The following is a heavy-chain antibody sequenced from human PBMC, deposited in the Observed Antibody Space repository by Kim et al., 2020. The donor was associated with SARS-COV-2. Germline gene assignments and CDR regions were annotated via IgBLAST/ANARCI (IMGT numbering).Heavy chain of an antibody. V-gene: IGHV1-46*01. D-gene: IGHD1-26*01. CDR3: ARARESGWFDY. J-gene: IGHJ5*01. CDR1: GYTFTRYY. CDR2: INPSGGST. Sequence: ASVKVSCKSSGYTFTRYYLHWVRQAPGQGLEWMGMINPSGGSTSYAQKFQGRVTMTRDTSTSTLYMELSSLRSEDTAVYYCARARESGWFDYWGQGTLVTVSS.